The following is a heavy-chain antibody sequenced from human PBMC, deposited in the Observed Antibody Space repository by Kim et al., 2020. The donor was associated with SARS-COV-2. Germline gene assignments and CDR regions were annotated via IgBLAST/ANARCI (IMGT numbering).Heavy chain of an antibody. V-gene: IGHV3-23*01. D-gene: IGHD1-20*01. J-gene: IGHJ4*02. CDR2: VSATGGKT. CDR3: AKDEDNWKFFFDH. Sequence: GGSLRLSCAASGFTFSNYAMSWVLQAPGEGLEWVSAVSATGGKTYYADSMKGRFTISRDNSKNTLYLQMNSLRVEDTAVYYCAKDEDNWKFFFDHWGQGTLVTVSS. CDR1: GFTFSNYA.